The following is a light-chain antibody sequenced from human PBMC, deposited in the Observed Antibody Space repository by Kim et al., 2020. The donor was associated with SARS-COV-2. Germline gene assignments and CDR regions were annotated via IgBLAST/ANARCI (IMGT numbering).Light chain of an antibody. J-gene: IGLJ1*01. CDR2: DNN. V-gene: IGLV1-51*01. Sequence: KHTRHCPESSSHNWNKYVYCYKQPPGTAPKLLIYDNNNRPSWIPDRFSGSKSGTSATLGITGLQTGDEADYYCGTWDSSLSAGVFGTGTKVTVL. CDR1: SSHNWNKY. CDR3: GTWDSSLSAGV.